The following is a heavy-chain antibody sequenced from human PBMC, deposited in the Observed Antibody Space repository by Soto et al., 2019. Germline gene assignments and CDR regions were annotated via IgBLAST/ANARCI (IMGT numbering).Heavy chain of an antibody. CDR1: GFTFSSYA. CDR3: AKLRYSSGFENGGMDV. CDR2: ISGSGGST. Sequence: PGGSLRLSCAASGFTFSSYAMSWVRQAPGKGLEWVSAISGSGGSTYYADSVKGRFTISRDNSKNTLYLQMNSLRAEDTAVYYCAKLRYSSGFENGGMDVWGQGTTVTVSS. D-gene: IGHD6-19*01. V-gene: IGHV3-23*01. J-gene: IGHJ6*02.